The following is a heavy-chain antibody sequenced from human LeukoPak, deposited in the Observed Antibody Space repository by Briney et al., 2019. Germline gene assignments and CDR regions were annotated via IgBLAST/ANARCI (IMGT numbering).Heavy chain of an antibody. J-gene: IGHJ4*02. D-gene: IGHD4-17*01. Sequence: SETLSLTCTVSGGSISSYYWSWIRQPPGKGLEWIGYIYYSGSTNYNPSLKSRVTISVDTSKNQFSLKLSSVTAADTAVYYCARGSPYGDYQIDYWGQGTLVTVSS. CDR1: GGSISSYY. CDR3: ARGSPYGDYQIDY. V-gene: IGHV4-59*01. CDR2: IYYSGST.